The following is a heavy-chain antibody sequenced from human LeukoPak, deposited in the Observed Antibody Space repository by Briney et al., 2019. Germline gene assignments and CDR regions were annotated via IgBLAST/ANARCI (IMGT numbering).Heavy chain of an antibody. CDR2: ISDSGST. Sequence: PSETLSLTCVVSGGSLSTHHWSWIRQSPGRGLEWIGYISDSGSTNYNPSLKSRVTISVDTSKNQFSLMLSSVTAADTAVHNCARGYDSSAYYPFNYWGQGTLVTVSS. D-gene: IGHD3-22*01. J-gene: IGHJ4*02. V-gene: IGHV4-59*11. CDR3: ARGYDSSAYYPFNY. CDR1: GGSLSTHH.